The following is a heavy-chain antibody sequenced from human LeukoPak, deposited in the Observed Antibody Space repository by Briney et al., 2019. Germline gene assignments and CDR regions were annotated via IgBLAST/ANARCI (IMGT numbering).Heavy chain of an antibody. CDR3: ARSRSGYQFDY. V-gene: IGHV3-48*01. CDR2: ISSTSSTM. CDR1: GFTFSSFS. J-gene: IGHJ4*02. D-gene: IGHD2-2*01. Sequence: GGPLRLSCAAAGFTFSSFSMDWVRQAPGKGLEWLSYISSTSSTMLYTDSVKGRFTISRDNAKNSLYLQMHSLRAEDTAVYYCARSRSGYQFDYWGQGTLVTVSS.